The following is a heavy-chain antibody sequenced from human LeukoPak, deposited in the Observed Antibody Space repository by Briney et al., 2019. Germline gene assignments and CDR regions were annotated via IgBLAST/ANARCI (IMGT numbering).Heavy chain of an antibody. V-gene: IGHV3-9*01. CDR2: ISWNSASI. J-gene: IGHJ4*02. D-gene: IGHD6-19*01. Sequence: PGGSLRLSCAASGFTFDDYAMHWVRQAPGKSLEWVSGISWNSASIAYADSVKGRFTISRDNAKNSLYLQMNSLRAEDTALYYCAKGPGSGWYYFDNWGQGTLVTVSS. CDR3: AKGPGSGWYYFDN. CDR1: GFTFDDYA.